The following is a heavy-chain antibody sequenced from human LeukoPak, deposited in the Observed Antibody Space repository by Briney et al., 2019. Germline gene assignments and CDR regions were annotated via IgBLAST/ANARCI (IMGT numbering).Heavy chain of an antibody. V-gene: IGHV3-30*18. CDR1: GFTFSSYG. J-gene: IGHJ4*02. CDR3: AKDLNRGLPDY. Sequence: PGRSLRLSCAASGFTFSSYGMHWVRQAPGKGLEWVAVVSYDGSKYYADSVKGRFTISRDNSKNTLYLQMSSLRAEDTAVHYCAKDLNRGLPDYWGQGTLVTVSS. CDR2: VSYDGSK. D-gene: IGHD2-21*01.